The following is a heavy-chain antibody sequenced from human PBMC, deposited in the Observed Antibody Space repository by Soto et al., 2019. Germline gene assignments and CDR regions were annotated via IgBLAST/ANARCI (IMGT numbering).Heavy chain of an antibody. CDR3: AHRRNISWSLAY. CDR2: IYWDDDK. D-gene: IGHD6-13*01. CDR1: GFSLSTSGVA. Sequence: QITLKESGPTLVKPTQTLTLTCTFSGFSLSTSGVAVGWIRQPPGKALEWLALIYWDDDKRYSPSLKSRLTIXQXXSENQVVLTMTNIDPVETATYYCAHRRNISWSLAYWGQGTLVTVFS. V-gene: IGHV2-5*02. J-gene: IGHJ4*02.